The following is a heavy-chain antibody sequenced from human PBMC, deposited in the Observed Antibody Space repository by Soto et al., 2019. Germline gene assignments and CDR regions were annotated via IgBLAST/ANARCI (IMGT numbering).Heavy chain of an antibody. V-gene: IGHV4-59*01. CDR3: ARVSGRGYGDYITVFDY. CDR2: IYYSGST. CDR1: GGSMSSYY. J-gene: IGHJ4*02. Sequence: PSETLSLTCTVSGGSMSSYYWSWIRQPPGKGLEWIGYIYYSGSTNYNPSLKSRVTISVDTSKNQFSLKLSSVTAADTAVYYCARVSGRGYGDYITVFDYWGQGTLVTVAS. D-gene: IGHD4-17*01.